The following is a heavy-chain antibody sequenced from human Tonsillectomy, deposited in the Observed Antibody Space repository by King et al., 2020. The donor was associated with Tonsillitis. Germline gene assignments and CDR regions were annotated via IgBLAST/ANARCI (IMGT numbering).Heavy chain of an antibody. V-gene: IGHV2-5*01. CDR3: AHNNWNSRDNCFDP. Sequence: TLKESGPTLVKPTQTLTLTCTFSGFSLSTSGVGVGWIRQPPGKALEWLALIYWNDDKRYSPSLKSRLTITKDTSKNQVVLTMTNMDPVDTATYYCAHNNWNSRDNCFDPWGQGTLVTVSS. CDR1: GFSLSTSGVG. D-gene: IGHD1-7*01. CDR2: IYWNDDK. J-gene: IGHJ5*02.